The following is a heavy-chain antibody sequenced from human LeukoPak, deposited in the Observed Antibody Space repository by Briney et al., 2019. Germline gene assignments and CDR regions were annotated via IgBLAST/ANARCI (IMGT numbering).Heavy chain of an antibody. J-gene: IGHJ5*02. D-gene: IGHD2-15*01. CDR1: GFTFDDYG. Sequence: PGGSLRLSCAASGFTFDDYGISWVRQAPGKGLEWVSGINWNGGSTGYADSVKGRFTISRDNAKNSLYLQMNSLRAEDTALYHCARETVVVAATEYNWFDPWGQGTLVTVSS. CDR2: INWNGGST. CDR3: ARETVVVAATEYNWFDP. V-gene: IGHV3-20*01.